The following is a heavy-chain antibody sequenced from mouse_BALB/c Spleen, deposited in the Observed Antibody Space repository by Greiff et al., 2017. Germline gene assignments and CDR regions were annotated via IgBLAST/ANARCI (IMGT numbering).Heavy chain of an antibody. J-gene: IGHJ3*01. CDR1: GFNIKDTY. V-gene: IGHV14-3*02. CDR2: IDPANGNT. D-gene: IGHD1-1*01. Sequence: VQLQQSGAELVKPGASVKLSCTASGFNIKDTYMHWVKQRPEQGLEWIGRIDPANGNTKYDPKFQGKATITADTSSNAAYLQLSSLTSEDTAVYYCAIYGSSSWFAYWGQGTLVTVSA. CDR3: AIYGSSSWFAY.